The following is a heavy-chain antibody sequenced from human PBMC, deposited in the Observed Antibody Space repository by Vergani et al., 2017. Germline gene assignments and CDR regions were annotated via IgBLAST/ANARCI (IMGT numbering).Heavy chain of an antibody. CDR1: GFTFGYYA. J-gene: IGHJ3*02. CDR3: GREQVTMLRGSDAIDI. V-gene: IGHV3-49*03. CDR2: IRSKAYGQAT. D-gene: IGHD3-10*01. Sequence: EVQLVESGGDLVQPGRSLRLSCTASGFTFGYYAMDWFRQAPGQGLEWVGGIRSKAYGQATIYAASVKGRFTISRDDSKSIAYLQMNNLQTEDTAMYYCGREQVTMLRGSDAIDIWGQGTMVTVSS.